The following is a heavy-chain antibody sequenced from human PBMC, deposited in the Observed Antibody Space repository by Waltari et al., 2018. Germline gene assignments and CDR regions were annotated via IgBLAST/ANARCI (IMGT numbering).Heavy chain of an antibody. CDR3: TTLDAVWGG. CDR1: GFTFTTPW. V-gene: IGHV3-15*01. CDR2: IKSRNDGGIT. J-gene: IGHJ4*02. Sequence: EVQLVESGGGLVKPGGSLRLSCVASGFTFTTPWLTWVRQAPGKGLEWVVRIKSRNDGGITDFAAPVKGRFTISRDDSQNMVFLEMNSLRTEDTAVYYCTTLDAVWGGWGQGTLVTVSS. D-gene: IGHD1-26*01.